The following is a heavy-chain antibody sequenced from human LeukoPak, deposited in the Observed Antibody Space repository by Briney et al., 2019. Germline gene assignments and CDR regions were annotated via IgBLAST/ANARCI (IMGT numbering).Heavy chain of an antibody. Sequence: GGSLRLSCAASGFTFSNAWMSWVRQAPGKGLEWVGRIKSKTDGGTTDYAAPVKGRFTISRDDSKNTLYLQMSSLKTEDTAVYYCTTDDGVGYYFDYWGQGTLVTVSS. CDR2: IKSKTDGGTT. V-gene: IGHV3-15*01. J-gene: IGHJ4*02. CDR1: GFTFSNAW. CDR3: TTDDGVGYYFDY. D-gene: IGHD1-26*01.